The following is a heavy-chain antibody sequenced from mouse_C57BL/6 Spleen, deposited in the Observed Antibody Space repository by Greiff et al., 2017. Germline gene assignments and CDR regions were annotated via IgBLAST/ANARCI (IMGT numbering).Heavy chain of an antibody. CDR2: IHPNCGRT. V-gene: IGHV1-64*01. Sequence: VQLQQPGAELVKPGASVKLSCKASGYTFTSYWMHWVQQTPGQGLEWIALIHPNCGRTPSTETVKSKATLTVDKSCSTVYMQLSSLTSEDSAVYYCARWGDYLDYWGQGTTLTVSA. CDR3: ARWGDYLDY. J-gene: IGHJ2*01. CDR1: GYTFTSYW.